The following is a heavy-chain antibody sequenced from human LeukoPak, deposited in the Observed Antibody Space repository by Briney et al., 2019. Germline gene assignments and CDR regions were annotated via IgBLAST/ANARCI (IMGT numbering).Heavy chain of an antibody. CDR2: IISSSSYI. V-gene: IGHV3-21*01. CDR1: GFTFSIYS. J-gene: IGHJ3*02. CDR3: ARTTHTGIAAAGTLSAFDI. Sequence: GGSLRLSCVASGFTFSIYSMNWAGHAPGKGLGWVSSIISSSSYIYYADSVKGRFTISRDNAKNSLYLQMNSLRAEDTAVYYCARTTHTGIAAAGTLSAFDIWGQGTMVTVSS. D-gene: IGHD6-13*01.